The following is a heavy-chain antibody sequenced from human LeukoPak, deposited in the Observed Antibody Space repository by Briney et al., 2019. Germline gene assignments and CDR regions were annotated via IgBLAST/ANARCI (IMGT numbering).Heavy chain of an antibody. Sequence: QVQLQESGPGLVKPSQTLSLTCTVSGGSISSGNYYWTWIRQPAGKGLAWFGRIYTSGSTNYNPSLESRVTISLDTSKNQFSLNLSSVTAADTAVYYCARASGDYLWRTFDIWGQGTMVTVSS. CDR3: ARASGDYLWRTFDI. CDR2: IYTSGST. CDR1: GGSISSGNYY. V-gene: IGHV4-61*02. J-gene: IGHJ3*02. D-gene: IGHD4-17*01.